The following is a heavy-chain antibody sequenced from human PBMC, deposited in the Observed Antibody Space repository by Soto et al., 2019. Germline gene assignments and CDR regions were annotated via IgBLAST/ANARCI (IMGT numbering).Heavy chain of an antibody. CDR1: GFTFSNAW. D-gene: IGHD3-10*01. V-gene: IGHV3-15*01. CDR3: TTGKVRGVISGY. Sequence: EVQLVESGGGLVKPGGSLRLSCAASGFTFSNAWMSWVRQAPGKGLEWDGRIKSKTDGGTTDYAAPEKGRFTISRDDTKNTLYLQMNSLKTEDTAVYYCTTGKVRGVISGYWGQGTLVTVSS. CDR2: IKSKTDGGTT. J-gene: IGHJ4*02.